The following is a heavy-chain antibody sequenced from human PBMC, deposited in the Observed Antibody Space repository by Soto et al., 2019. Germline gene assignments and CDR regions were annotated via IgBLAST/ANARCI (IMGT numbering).Heavy chain of an antibody. CDR2: ISYRGST. J-gene: IGHJ4*02. CDR3: ARDLPGYPYYFDF. D-gene: IGHD5-18*01. Sequence: SETLSLTCTVSGVSITGYYWSWVRQPPGKGLEYIGYISYRGSTNYNPSLKSRVTISVDTSNNQFSLKLTSVTAADTAVYYCARDLPGYPYYFDFWCQGTLVTVSS. CDR1: GVSITGYY. V-gene: IGHV4-59*01.